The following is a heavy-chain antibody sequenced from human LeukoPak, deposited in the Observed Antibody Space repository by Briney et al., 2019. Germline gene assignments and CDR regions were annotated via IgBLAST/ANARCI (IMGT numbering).Heavy chain of an antibody. V-gene: IGHV3-30*18. CDR2: ISYDGSNK. CDR3: AKDADYYGDYLYYFDY. J-gene: IGHJ4*02. CDR1: GFTFSSYG. D-gene: IGHD4-17*01. Sequence: GGSLRLSCAASGFTFSSYGMHWVRLAPGKGLEWVAVISYDGSNKYYADSVKGRFTISRDNSKNTLYLQMNSLRAEDTAVYYCAKDADYYGDYLYYFDYWGQGTLVTVSS.